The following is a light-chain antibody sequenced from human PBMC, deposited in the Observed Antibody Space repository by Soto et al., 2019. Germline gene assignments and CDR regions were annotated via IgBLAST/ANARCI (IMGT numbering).Light chain of an antibody. CDR1: SSDVGGSDF. Sequence: QSALTQPASVSGSPGQSITISCTGTSSDVGGSDFVSWYQQHPGKAPKIMIYDVTHRPSGVPDRFSGSKSGNTASLTISGLQAEDEADYYCCSSTSTSPYVFGPGTKVTVL. J-gene: IGLJ1*01. CDR3: CSSTSTSPYV. V-gene: IGLV2-14*03. CDR2: DVT.